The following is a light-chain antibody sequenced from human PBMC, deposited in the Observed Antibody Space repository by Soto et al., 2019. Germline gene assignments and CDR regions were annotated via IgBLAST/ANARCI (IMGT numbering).Light chain of an antibody. CDR2: EVS. J-gene: IGLJ2*01. Sequence: QSALTQPASVSGSPGQSITISCTGTSNDVGGYNYVSWYQQHPGKAPKLMIYEVSNRPSGVSNRFSGSKSGNTASLTISGLQAEDEADYYCSSYAGNNNLVVFGGGTKLTVL. V-gene: IGLV2-14*01. CDR1: SNDVGGYNY. CDR3: SSYAGNNNLVV.